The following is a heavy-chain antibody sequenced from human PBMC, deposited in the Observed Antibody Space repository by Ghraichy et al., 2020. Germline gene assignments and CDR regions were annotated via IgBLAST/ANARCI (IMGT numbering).Heavy chain of an antibody. D-gene: IGHD3-3*01. CDR2: IYYSTGRT. CDR1: GDSITSETYF. J-gene: IGHJ4*02. CDR3: ARRLGFWNF. V-gene: IGHV4-39*01. Sequence: SETLSLTCSVSGDSITSETYFWGWIRQPPGKGLEWIGGIYYSTGRTYYNPSLRSRASISVDASKSQFSLRLISVSAADTGVYYCARRLGFWNFWGQGTLVTVTS.